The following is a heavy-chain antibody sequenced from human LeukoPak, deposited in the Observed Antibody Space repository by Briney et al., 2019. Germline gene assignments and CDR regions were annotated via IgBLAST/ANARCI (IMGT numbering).Heavy chain of an antibody. CDR2: IYFSETT. CDR3: ARPTYYYPGDYFDY. D-gene: IGHD3-22*01. CDR1: GASIRSNS. J-gene: IGHJ4*02. Sequence: SETLSLTCTVSGASIRSNSWSWIRRPAGKGLEWIGRIYFSETTNYNPSLESRVTMSTDTSRNQFSLKLNSVTAADTAVYYCARPTYYYPGDYFDYWGQGTLVTVSS. V-gene: IGHV4-4*07.